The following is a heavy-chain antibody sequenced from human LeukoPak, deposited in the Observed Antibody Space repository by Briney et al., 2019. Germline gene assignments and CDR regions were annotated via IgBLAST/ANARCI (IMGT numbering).Heavy chain of an antibody. Sequence: PSETLSLTCTVSGGSISGSYWSWIRQPPGKGLEWIGYIYYSGSTNYNPSLQSRVTISVDTSKNQFSLKLTSVTAADTAAYYCAREGWDFDSSGRHRGYSDYWGQGTLVTVSS. J-gene: IGHJ4*02. CDR1: GGSISGSY. CDR3: AREGWDFDSSGRHRGYSDY. V-gene: IGHV4-59*01. D-gene: IGHD3-22*01. CDR2: IYYSGST.